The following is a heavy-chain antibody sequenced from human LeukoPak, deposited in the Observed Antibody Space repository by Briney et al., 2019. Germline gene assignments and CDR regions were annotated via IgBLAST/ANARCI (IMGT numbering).Heavy chain of an antibody. CDR2: MYSGGST. J-gene: IGHJ6*02. Sequence: GGSLRLSCAAPGFTVSSNYMNWVRQAPGKGLEWVSVMYSGGSTFYGDSVKGRFTISRDNSMNTLYLQMNSLRVDDTAVYYCAREQVVVGRGYYGMDVWGQGTTVTVSS. D-gene: IGHD2-2*01. CDR3: AREQVVVGRGYYGMDV. CDR1: GFTVSSNY. V-gene: IGHV3-66*01.